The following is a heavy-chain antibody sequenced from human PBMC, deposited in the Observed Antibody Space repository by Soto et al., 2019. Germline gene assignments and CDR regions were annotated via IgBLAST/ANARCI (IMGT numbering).Heavy chain of an antibody. J-gene: IGHJ5*02. CDR1: GGSISSSSYY. Sequence: SETLSLTCTVSGGSISSSSYYWGWIRQPPGKGLEWIGSIYYSGSTYYNPSLKSRVTISVDTSKNQFSLKLSSVTAADTAVYYCARGGSVQCSSTSCYGASHWFDPWGQGTLVTVSS. CDR3: ARGGSVQCSSTSCYGASHWFDP. CDR2: IYYSGST. D-gene: IGHD2-2*01. V-gene: IGHV4-39*07.